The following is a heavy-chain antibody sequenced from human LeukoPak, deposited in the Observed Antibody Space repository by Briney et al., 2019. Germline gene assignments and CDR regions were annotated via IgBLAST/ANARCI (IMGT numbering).Heavy chain of an antibody. CDR1: GYSFGTYW. Sequence: GESLKISCKGSGYSFGTYWIGWVRQMPGKGLEWMGIIYPLDSDTRYSPSLQGQVTMSVDKSINTAYLHWSSLKASDTAMYYCGRNLGSGTKRQVFDIWGQGTMITVSS. CDR3: GRNLGSGTKRQVFDI. D-gene: IGHD3-10*01. J-gene: IGHJ3*02. CDR2: IYPLDSDT. V-gene: IGHV5-51*01.